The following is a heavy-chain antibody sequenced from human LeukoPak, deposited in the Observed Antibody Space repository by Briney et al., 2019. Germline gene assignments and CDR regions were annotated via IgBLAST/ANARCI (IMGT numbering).Heavy chain of an antibody. J-gene: IGHJ5*01. D-gene: IGHD2-21*02. CDR3: ARGREVTEAGSPPFDS. Sequence: ASVKVSCKASGYTFTDYYMHWVRQAPGQGLEWMGWMNPNNGDTTYVQTFQDRVTMTRDTSITTVYMELSRLTSDDTAVYYCARGREVTEAGSPPFDSWGQGTLVTVSS. V-gene: IGHV1-2*02. CDR2: MNPNNGDT. CDR1: GYTFTDYY.